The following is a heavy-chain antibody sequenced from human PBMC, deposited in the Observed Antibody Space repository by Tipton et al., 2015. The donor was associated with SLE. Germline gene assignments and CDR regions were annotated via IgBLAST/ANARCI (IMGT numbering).Heavy chain of an antibody. V-gene: IGHV3-7*01. CDR1: GFIFSHYW. J-gene: IGHJ3*01. Sequence: GSLRLSCAASGFIFSHYWMSWARQAPGKGLEWVVKMNEDGSARHYVDSVRGRFTVSRDNAGNSLYLQMTSLRVEDTAVYYCASADTGRNSFTAWGQGTLVTVSS. D-gene: IGHD1-14*01. CDR3: ASADTGRNSFTA. CDR2: MNEDGSAR.